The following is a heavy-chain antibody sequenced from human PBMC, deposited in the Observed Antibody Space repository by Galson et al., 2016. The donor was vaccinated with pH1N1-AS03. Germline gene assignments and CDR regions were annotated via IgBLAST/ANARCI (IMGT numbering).Heavy chain of an antibody. CDR1: GFSLSTTGVG. CDR2: ISWDDGR. Sequence: PALVKPPQTLTLPCSFSGFSLSTTGVGVGWIRQPPGKALEYLGLISWDDGRRYRPSLNSRLTITKDTSKNQVLLRPTNVDPVDTGTYYCARRRAEMSGNWYFDLWGRGTLVTVSS. D-gene: IGHD3-10*01. CDR3: ARRRAEMSGNWYFDL. J-gene: IGHJ2*01. V-gene: IGHV2-5*02.